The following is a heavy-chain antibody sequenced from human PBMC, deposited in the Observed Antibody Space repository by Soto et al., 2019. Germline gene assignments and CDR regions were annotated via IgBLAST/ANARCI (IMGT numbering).Heavy chain of an antibody. V-gene: IGHV4-39*01. D-gene: IGHD3-10*01. CDR1: GGSISSSSYY. J-gene: IGHJ4*02. CDR3: ARRETKLLWFGELTHYFDY. Sequence: PSETLSLTCTVSGGSISSSSYYWGWIRQPPGKGLEWIGSIYYSGSTYYNPSLKSRVTISVDTSKNQFSLKLSSVTAADTAVYYCARRETKLLWFGELTHYFDYWGQGTLVTVSS. CDR2: IYYSGST.